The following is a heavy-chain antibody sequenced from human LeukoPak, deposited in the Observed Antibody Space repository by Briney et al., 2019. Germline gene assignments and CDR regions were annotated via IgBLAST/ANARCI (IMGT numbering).Heavy chain of an antibody. CDR1: GYTFTIYY. CDR2: INPSGGST. J-gene: IGHJ5*02. Sequence: ASVKVSCKASGYTFTIYYMHWVRQAPGQGLEWMGIINPSGGSTSYAQKFQGRVTMTTDTSTSTVYMELSSLRSEDTAVYYCARSGCSSTSCYTGAAWFDPWGQGTLVTVSS. CDR3: ARSGCSSTSCYTGAAWFDP. D-gene: IGHD2-2*02. V-gene: IGHV1-46*01.